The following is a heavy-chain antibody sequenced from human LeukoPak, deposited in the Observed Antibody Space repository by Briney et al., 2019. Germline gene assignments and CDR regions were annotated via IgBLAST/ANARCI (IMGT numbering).Heavy chain of an antibody. CDR2: VYTSGNT. V-gene: IGHV4-4*07. J-gene: IGHJ5*02. D-gene: IGHD2-15*01. Sequence: SETLSLTCTVSGGSISGYSWSWVRQSAAKGLEWIGRVYTSGNTNYNPSFKSRVTMSIDTSKNQFSLKLSSVTAADTAVYYCARRVYSGDWFDPWGQGTLVTVSS. CDR3: ARRVYSGDWFDP. CDR1: GGSISGYS.